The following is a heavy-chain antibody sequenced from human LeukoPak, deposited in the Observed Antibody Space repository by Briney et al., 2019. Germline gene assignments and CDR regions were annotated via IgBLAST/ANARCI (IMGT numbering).Heavy chain of an antibody. V-gene: IGHV4-59*01. Sequence: SETLSLTCTVSVGSISSYSWGWIRQPPGKGLEWMGYIYYSGSTNYNPSLKSRVTISADTSKNQFSLKLTSVTAADTAVYYCATLTGGDDAFDIWGQGTMVTVSS. CDR2: IYYSGST. CDR3: ATLTGGDDAFDI. CDR1: VGSISSYS. D-gene: IGHD4-23*01. J-gene: IGHJ3*02.